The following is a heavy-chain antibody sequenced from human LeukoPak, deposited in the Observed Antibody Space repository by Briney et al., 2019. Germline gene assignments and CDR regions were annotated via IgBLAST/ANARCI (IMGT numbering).Heavy chain of an antibody. CDR2: INHSGST. D-gene: IGHD3-10*01. CDR1: GGSISNYY. J-gene: IGHJ5*02. V-gene: IGHV4-34*01. Sequence: SETLSLTCTVSGGSISNYYWSWIRQPPGKGLEWIGEINHSGSTNYNPSLKSRVTISVDTSKNQFSLKLSSVTAADTAVYYCARGRGSAGYNVPHWFDPWGQGTLVTVSS. CDR3: ARGRGSAGYNVPHWFDP.